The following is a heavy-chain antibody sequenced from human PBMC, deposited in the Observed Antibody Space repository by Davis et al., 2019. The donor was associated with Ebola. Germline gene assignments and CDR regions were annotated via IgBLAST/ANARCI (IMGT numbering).Heavy chain of an antibody. CDR3: ARDNYYYGSGSYYSTGMDV. D-gene: IGHD3-10*01. J-gene: IGHJ6*02. Sequence: ASVKVSCKASGYTFTGYYMHWMRQAPGQGLEWMGWINPNSGGTNYAQKFQGRVTMTRDTSISTAYMELSRLRSDDTAVYYCARDNYYYGSGSYYSTGMDVWGQGTTVTVSS. CDR1: GYTFTGYY. CDR2: INPNSGGT. V-gene: IGHV1-2*02.